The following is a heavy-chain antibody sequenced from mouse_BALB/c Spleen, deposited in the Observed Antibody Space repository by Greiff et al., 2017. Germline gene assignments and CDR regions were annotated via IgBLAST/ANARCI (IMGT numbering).Heavy chain of an antibody. V-gene: IGHV1S81*02. CDR2: INPSNGGT. CDR3: TRSGGYYSLYAMDY. CDR1: GYTFTSYY. Sequence: LVESGAELVKPGASVKLSCKASGYTFTSYYMYWVKQRPGQGLEWIGEINPSNGGTNFNEKFKSKATLTVDKSSSTAYMQLSSLTSEDSAVYYCTRSGGYYSLYAMDYWGQGTSVTVSS. D-gene: IGHD2-3*01. J-gene: IGHJ4*01.